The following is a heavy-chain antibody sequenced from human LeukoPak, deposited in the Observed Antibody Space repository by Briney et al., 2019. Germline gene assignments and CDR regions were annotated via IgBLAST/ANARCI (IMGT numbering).Heavy chain of an antibody. CDR3: ARAAIAAARIYYYMDV. CDR2: IRYDGSIK. V-gene: IGHV3-30*02. D-gene: IGHD6-13*01. Sequence: GGSLRLSCAASGFIFSSYEMSWVRQAPGKGLEWVAFIRYDGSIKYYADSVKGRFTISRDNSKNTLYLQMNSLRAEDTAVYYCARAAIAAARIYYYMDVWGKGTTVTVSS. J-gene: IGHJ6*03. CDR1: GFIFSSYE.